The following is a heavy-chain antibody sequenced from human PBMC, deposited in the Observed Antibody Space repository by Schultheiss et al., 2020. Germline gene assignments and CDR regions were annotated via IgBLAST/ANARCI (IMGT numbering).Heavy chain of an antibody. Sequence: SETLSLTCTVSGGSIGTYYWSWIRQPPGKGLEWIGYIYYSGSTNYNPSLKSRVTISVDTSKNQFSLKLSSVTAADTAVYYCARDANSGSSLYFDYWGQGTLVTVSS. CDR1: GGSIGTYY. D-gene: IGHD3-10*01. CDR3: ARDANSGSSLYFDY. V-gene: IGHV4-59*12. CDR2: IYYSGST. J-gene: IGHJ4*02.